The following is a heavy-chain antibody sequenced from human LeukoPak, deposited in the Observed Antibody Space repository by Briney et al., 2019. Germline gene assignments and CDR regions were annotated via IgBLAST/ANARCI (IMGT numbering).Heavy chain of an antibody. CDR1: GFTFSDHY. D-gene: IGHD4-23*01. V-gene: IGHV3-72*01. CDR2: VRNKDSSYTT. CDR3: ARFDRTQAYGGKGKGLLRY. J-gene: IGHJ4*02. Sequence: GGSLRLSCAASGFTFSDHYMDWVRQAPGKGLEWVGRVRNKDSSYTTQYAASVKGRFTISRDDSKNSLYLQMNSLRAEDTAVYYCARFDRTQAYGGKGKGLLRYWGQGTLVTVSS.